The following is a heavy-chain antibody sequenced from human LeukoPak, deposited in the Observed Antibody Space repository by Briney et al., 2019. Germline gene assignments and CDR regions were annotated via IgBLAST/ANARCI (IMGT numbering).Heavy chain of an antibody. CDR3: AREIHYDRSGYSPFDY. Sequence: VASVKVSCQASGYTFTQYYIHWVRLAPGQRPEGMGWIDPNSGGTNYAQKFQGRVTMTRDTSINTAFMDLSRLTSDDTAVYFCAREIHYDRSGYSPFDYWGQGVLVTVSS. CDR2: IDPNSGGT. CDR1: GYTFTQYY. D-gene: IGHD3-22*01. V-gene: IGHV1-2*02. J-gene: IGHJ4*02.